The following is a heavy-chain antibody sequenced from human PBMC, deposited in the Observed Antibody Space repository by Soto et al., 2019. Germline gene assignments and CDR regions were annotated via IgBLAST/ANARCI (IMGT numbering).Heavy chain of an antibody. V-gene: IGHV1-69*02. CDR3: ASNNCSYYYSGMDV. CDR1: GGTFSSYT. CDR2: IIPILGIA. J-gene: IGHJ6*02. D-gene: IGHD1-1*01. Sequence: QVQLVQSGAEVKKPGSSVKVSCKASGGTFSSYTISWVRQAPGQGLEWMGRIIPILGIANYAQKFQGRVTSTADKSTITAYMELSSLRSEDTAVYYCASNNCSYYYSGMDVWGQGTTVTVSS.